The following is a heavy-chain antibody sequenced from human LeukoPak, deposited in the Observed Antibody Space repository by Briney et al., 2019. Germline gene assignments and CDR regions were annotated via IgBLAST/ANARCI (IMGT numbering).Heavy chain of an antibody. V-gene: IGHV4-61*02. CDR1: GDSISSGDYY. CDR2: ISSSGST. J-gene: IGHJ4*02. D-gene: IGHD3-22*01. CDR3: ARGNYYDSSGYFFREYYFDY. Sequence: PSETLSLTCTVSGDSISSGDYYWSCIRQPAGKGLEWIGRISSSGSTNYNPSLKSRVTISVDTSKNQFSLKLSSVTAADTAVYYCARGNYYDSSGYFFREYYFDYWGQGTLVTVSS.